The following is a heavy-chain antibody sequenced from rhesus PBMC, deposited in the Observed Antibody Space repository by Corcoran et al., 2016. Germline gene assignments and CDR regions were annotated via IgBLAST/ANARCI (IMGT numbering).Heavy chain of an antibody. J-gene: IGHJ4*01. V-gene: IGHV4-173*01. D-gene: IGHD6-13*01. Sequence: QLQLQESGPGLVKPSETLSLTCAVSGGSVSSNYWSWIRQSPGKGLEWIGRISGSGRNNDYNPSLKSRVTISTATSKNQFSLKLNSVTAADTAVYYCARHSSWSFDYWGQGVLVTVS. CDR3: ARHSSWSFDY. CDR2: ISGSGRNN. CDR1: GGSVSSNY.